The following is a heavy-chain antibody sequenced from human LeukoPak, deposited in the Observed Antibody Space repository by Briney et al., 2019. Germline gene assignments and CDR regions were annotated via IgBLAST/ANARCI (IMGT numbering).Heavy chain of an antibody. V-gene: IGHV1-8*01. D-gene: IGHD6-13*01. J-gene: IGHJ6*03. Sequence: ASVKVSCKASGYTFTSYDINWVRQATGQGLEWMGWMNPNSGNTGYAQKFQGRVTMTRNTSISTAYMELSSLRSEDTAVYYCARVKYSSSWFRLGYYYYMDVWGKGTTVTISS. CDR1: GYTFTSYD. CDR3: ARVKYSSSWFRLGYYYYMDV. CDR2: MNPNSGNT.